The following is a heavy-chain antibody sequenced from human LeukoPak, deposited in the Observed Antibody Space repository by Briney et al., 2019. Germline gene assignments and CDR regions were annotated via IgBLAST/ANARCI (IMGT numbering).Heavy chain of an antibody. CDR2: IYPDDSDT. J-gene: IGHJ4*02. D-gene: IGHD2-21*01. V-gene: IGHV5-51*01. CDR3: ARHYPGGDYFIDY. CDR1: GSSFTSYW. Sequence: GESLQISCQGSGSSFTSYWIGWVRQMPGKGLEWVGIIYPDDSDTRYSPSFQDQVTISADKSISTAYLQWSSLKASDTAMYYCARHYPGGDYFIDYWGQGTLVTVSS.